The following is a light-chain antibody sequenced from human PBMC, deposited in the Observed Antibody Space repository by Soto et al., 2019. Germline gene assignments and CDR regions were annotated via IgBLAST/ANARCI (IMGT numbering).Light chain of an antibody. CDR3: QQYASARRT. Sequence: ENVLTQSPGTLSLSPGERATLSCRASQSVSRNFLAWYQQKPGQAPRLLIYHASNRATGIPDRFSGSGSGTAFTLTISRLEPEDFAMYYCQQYASARRTFGRGPIWRSN. CDR2: HAS. V-gene: IGKV3-20*01. CDR1: QSVSRNF. J-gene: IGKJ2*01.